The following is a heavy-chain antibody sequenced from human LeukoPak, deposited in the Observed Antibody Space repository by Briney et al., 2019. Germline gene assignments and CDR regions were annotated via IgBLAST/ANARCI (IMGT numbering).Heavy chain of an antibody. CDR1: GCTVIKND. J-gene: IGHJ4*02. CDR3: ARGVEPLAANTLAY. CDR2: LYSDGNT. Sequence: PGGSLRLSCAASGCTVIKNDMTWVRQAPGKGLEWVSVLYSDGNTKYADSVQGRFTISRHNSKNTLYLEMNSQSQDDTAVYYCARGVEPLAANTLAYWGQGTLVTVSS. V-gene: IGHV3-53*04. D-gene: IGHD1-14*01.